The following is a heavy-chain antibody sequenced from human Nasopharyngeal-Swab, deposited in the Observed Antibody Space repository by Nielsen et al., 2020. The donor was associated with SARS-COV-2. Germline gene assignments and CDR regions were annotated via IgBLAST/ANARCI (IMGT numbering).Heavy chain of an antibody. CDR1: GFTFSNYS. CDR2: ISSSTSYI. Sequence: WGSLRLSCAASGFTFSNYSMNWVRQAPGKGLEWVSSISSSTSYIYYADSVKGRFTISRDNAKNSLYLQMNSLRAEDTAVYYCARDGFGESPYYYYYGMDVWGQGTTVTVSS. V-gene: IGHV3-21*01. CDR3: ARDGFGESPYYYYYGMDV. D-gene: IGHD3-10*01. J-gene: IGHJ6*02.